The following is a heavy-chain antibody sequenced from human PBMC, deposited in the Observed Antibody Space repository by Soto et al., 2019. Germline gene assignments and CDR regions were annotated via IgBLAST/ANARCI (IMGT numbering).Heavy chain of an antibody. Sequence: ESGGGVVQPGRSLRLSCAASGFTFSSYGMHWVRQAPGKGLEWVAVISYDGSNKYYADSVKGRFTISRDNSKNTLYLQMNSLRAEDTAVYYCAKAQPSYDDYYYYGMDVWGQGTTVTVSS. J-gene: IGHJ6*02. CDR3: AKAQPSYDDYYYYGMDV. CDR1: GFTFSSYG. CDR2: ISYDGSNK. D-gene: IGHD5-18*01. V-gene: IGHV3-30*18.